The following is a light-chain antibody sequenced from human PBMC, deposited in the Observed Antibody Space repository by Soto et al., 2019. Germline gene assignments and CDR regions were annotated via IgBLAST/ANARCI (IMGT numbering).Light chain of an antibody. V-gene: IGKV1-5*01. CDR1: QSISNW. CDR2: HAS. Sequence: DIQMTQSPSTLPASVGDRVTITFRASQSISNWLAWYQQKPGTAPKLLIYHASTLESGVPSRFSGTRAHTELTLSIRSLQPDDFATYYCQQYNRYSLGHGTKVDIK. CDR3: QQYNRYS. J-gene: IGKJ1*01.